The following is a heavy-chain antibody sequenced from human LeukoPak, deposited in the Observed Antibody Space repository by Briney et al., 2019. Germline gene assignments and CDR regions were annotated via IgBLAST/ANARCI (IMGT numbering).Heavy chain of an antibody. CDR2: MNPNSGNT. CDR3: ARGFFRQLWLLTEVAWVY. Sequence: GASVKVSCKASGFTFTTYDINWVRQATGQGLEWMGWMNPNSGNTGYAQKFQGRVTMTRNTSISTAYMGLSSLRSEDTAVYYCARGFFRQLWLLTEVAWVYWGQGTLVTVSS. D-gene: IGHD5-18*01. V-gene: IGHV1-8*01. CDR1: GFTFTTYD. J-gene: IGHJ4*02.